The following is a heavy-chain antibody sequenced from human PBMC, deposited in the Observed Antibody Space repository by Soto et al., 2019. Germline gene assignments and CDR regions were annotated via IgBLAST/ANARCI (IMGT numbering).Heavy chain of an antibody. CDR1: GDSISSGGYS. J-gene: IGHJ5*02. V-gene: IGHV4-30-2*01. CDR3: ARVPSP. CDR2: IYHSGST. Sequence: PSETLCLTCTVSGDSISSGGYSWSWIRQPPGKGLEWIGYIYHSGSTYYNPSLKSRVTISVDRSKNQLSLKLTSVTAADTAVYYCARVPSPWGQGTLVTVSS.